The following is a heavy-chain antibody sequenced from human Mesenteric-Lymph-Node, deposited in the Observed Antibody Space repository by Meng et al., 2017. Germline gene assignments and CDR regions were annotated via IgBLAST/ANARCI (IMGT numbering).Heavy chain of an antibody. CDR1: GGSSSSSSYY. D-gene: IGHD1-26*01. CDR3: AREVKTIVDRNAFDI. Sequence: SETLSLTCTVSGGSSSSSSYYWCSIRQPPGKGLEWIGTIYYSGSTYYNLSLKGRVTLSVDTSKNHFSLTLSSVTAADPDVNYCAREVKTIVDRNAFDIWGQGTMVTVSS. J-gene: IGHJ3*02. V-gene: IGHV4-39*07. CDR2: IYYSGST.